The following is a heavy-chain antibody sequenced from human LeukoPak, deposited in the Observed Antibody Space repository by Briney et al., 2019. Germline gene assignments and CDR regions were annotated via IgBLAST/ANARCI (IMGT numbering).Heavy chain of an antibody. CDR1: GFTFSSYW. Sequence: PGGSLRLSCAASGFTFSSYWMSWVRQAPGKGLEWVANIKQDGSEKYYVDSVKGRFTISRDNAKNSLYLQMNSLRAEDTAVYYCARDLRYSSSLQTSYGMDVWGQGTTVTVSS. CDR2: IKQDGSEK. D-gene: IGHD6-6*01. CDR3: ARDLRYSSSLQTSYGMDV. J-gene: IGHJ6*02. V-gene: IGHV3-7*01.